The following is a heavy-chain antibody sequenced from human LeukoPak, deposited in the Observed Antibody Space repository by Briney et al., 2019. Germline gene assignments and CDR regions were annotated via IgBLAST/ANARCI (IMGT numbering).Heavy chain of an antibody. D-gene: IGHD5-24*01. CDR1: GDSVSSDSTA. V-gene: IGHV6-1*01. Sequence: SQTLALTSAISGDSVSSDSTAWNWIRQSPWRGLEWLGRTYYRSKWYNDYAVSVKSRITINPDTSKNQFSLQLNSVTPEDTAVYYCARGGRRDGYNYVGDFVYWGQGTLVTVSS. CDR2: TYYRSKWYN. J-gene: IGHJ4*02. CDR3: ARGGRRDGYNYVGDFVY.